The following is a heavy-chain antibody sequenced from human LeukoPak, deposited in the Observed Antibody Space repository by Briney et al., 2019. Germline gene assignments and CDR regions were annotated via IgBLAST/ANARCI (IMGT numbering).Heavy chain of an antibody. CDR2: FRGGGGNT. Sequence: PGGSLRLSCAASGFSFSSYAMSWVRQAPGKGLEWVSTFRGGGGNTYYADSVKGRFSISRDNSKNTLYLQMNSLRAEDTAVYYCARSASLGAIFGVVEGPDYWGQGTLVTVSS. J-gene: IGHJ4*02. CDR3: ARSASLGAIFGVVEGPDY. V-gene: IGHV3-23*01. D-gene: IGHD3-3*01. CDR1: GFSFSSYA.